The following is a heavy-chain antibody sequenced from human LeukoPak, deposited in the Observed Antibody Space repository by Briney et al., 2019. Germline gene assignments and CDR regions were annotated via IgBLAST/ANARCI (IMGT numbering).Heavy chain of an antibody. Sequence: SETLSLTCSVSSGSINSYWWSWIRQPAGKGLEFIGRIYTTGMTNYNPSLKSRVSMSVDTSKNQFSLELRSVTAAHTAVYFCARAGYTISSYRFDYWGQGALVTVSS. D-gene: IGHD3-16*02. CDR3: ARAGYTISSYRFDY. CDR2: IYTTGMT. CDR1: SGSINSYW. V-gene: IGHV4-4*07. J-gene: IGHJ4*02.